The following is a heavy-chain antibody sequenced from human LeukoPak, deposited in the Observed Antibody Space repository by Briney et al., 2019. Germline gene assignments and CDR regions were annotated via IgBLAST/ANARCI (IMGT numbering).Heavy chain of an antibody. CDR2: IFYTGST. CDR1: GSSITRHY. J-gene: IGHJ6*03. Sequence: SETLSLTCSVSGSSITRHYWSWIRQPPGKGLEWIGNIFYTGSTNYNPSLKSRLSISVSTSMNQFSLKLTSVTAADTAMYSCARLKKGDYMDVWGKGTTVTVSS. V-gene: IGHV4-59*11. CDR3: ARLKKGDYMDV.